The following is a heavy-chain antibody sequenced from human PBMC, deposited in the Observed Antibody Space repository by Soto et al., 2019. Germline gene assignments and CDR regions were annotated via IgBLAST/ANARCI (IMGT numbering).Heavy chain of an antibody. CDR1: GGSISSHGYY. CDR2: IYYSGTT. Sequence: XATLTLTCTVSGGSISSHGYYWGWIRQPPGKGLEWIGTIYYSGTTFYNPSLKSRVTISVDTSKNQLSLKLSSVTAADTAVYYCARHAGGVSQIDYWGQGTLVTVSS. CDR3: ARHAGGVSQIDY. D-gene: IGHD1-26*01. J-gene: IGHJ4*02. V-gene: IGHV4-39*01.